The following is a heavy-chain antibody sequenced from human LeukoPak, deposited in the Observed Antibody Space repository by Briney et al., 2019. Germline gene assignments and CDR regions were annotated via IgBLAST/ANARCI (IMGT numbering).Heavy chain of an antibody. Sequence: GGSLRLSCAASGFTFSSYAMSWVRQAPGKGLEWVSAISGSGGSTYYADSVKARFTISRDNSKNTLYLQMNSLRAEDTAVYYCAKRGSGSYSGTFDYWGQGTLVTVST. V-gene: IGHV3-23*01. CDR1: GFTFSSYA. CDR3: AKRGSGSYSGTFDY. CDR2: ISGSGGST. D-gene: IGHD1-26*01. J-gene: IGHJ4*02.